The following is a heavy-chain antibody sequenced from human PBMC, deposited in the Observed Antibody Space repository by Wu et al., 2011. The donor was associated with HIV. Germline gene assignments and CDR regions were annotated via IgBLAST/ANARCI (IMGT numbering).Heavy chain of an antibody. D-gene: IGHD3-9*01. CDR2: IFPYGGA. CDR1: GGTFSSYA. Sequence: QVQLVQSGAEVKKPGSSVKVSCKASGGTFSSYAISWVRQAPGQGLECMGGIFPYGGANYAQNLQGRVTITTDESRTTVSLTSGDTAVYYCASAEYYDTTGPDYYGMEVWGQGTTVTVSS. CDR3: ASAEYYDTTGPDYYGMEV. J-gene: IGHJ6*02. V-gene: IGHV1-69*05.